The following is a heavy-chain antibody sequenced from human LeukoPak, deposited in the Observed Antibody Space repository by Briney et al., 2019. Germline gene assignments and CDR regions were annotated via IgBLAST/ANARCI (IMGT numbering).Heavy chain of an antibody. CDR2: ITSSGSSV. V-gene: IGHV3-11*01. CDR3: AKNGDRGAYCSGGSCYPYYYYYMDV. CDR1: GFTFSDYY. D-gene: IGHD2-15*01. J-gene: IGHJ6*03. Sequence: GGSLRLSCAGSGFTFSDYYMGWIRQAPGKGLEWVSYITSSGSSVYYADSVKGRFTMSRDNAKKSLYLQMNSLRAEDTAIYYCAKNGDRGAYCSGGSCYPYYYYYMDVWGKGTTVTISS.